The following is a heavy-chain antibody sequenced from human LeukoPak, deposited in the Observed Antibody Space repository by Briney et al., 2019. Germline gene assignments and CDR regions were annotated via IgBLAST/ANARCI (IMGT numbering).Heavy chain of an antibody. V-gene: IGHV4-34*01. J-gene: IGHJ6*03. D-gene: IGHD6-13*01. CDR1: GGSFSGYY. CDR3: ARSPGYSSSWSLSFYYYYYYMDV. CDR2: INHSGST. Sequence: SETLSLTCAVYGGSFSGYYWSWIRQPPGKGLEWIGEINHSGSTNYNPSLKSRVTISVDTSKNQFSLKLSSVTAADTAVYYCARSPGYSSSWSLSFYYYYYYMDVWGKGTTVTISS.